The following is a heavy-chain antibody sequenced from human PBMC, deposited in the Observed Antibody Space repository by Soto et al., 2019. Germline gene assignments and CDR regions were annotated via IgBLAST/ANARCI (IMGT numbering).Heavy chain of an antibody. CDR3: TTPHGRNAFDI. D-gene: IGHD2-8*01. CDR2: IKSKTDGGTT. Sequence: GGSLRLSCGASGFTFSNAWISWGRQAPGKGLEWVGRIKSKTDGGTTNYAAPVKGRFTISRDDSKNTLYLQMNSLQTEDTAVYYCTTPHGRNAFDIWGQGTMVTVSS. J-gene: IGHJ3*02. CDR1: GFTFSNAW. V-gene: IGHV3-15*01.